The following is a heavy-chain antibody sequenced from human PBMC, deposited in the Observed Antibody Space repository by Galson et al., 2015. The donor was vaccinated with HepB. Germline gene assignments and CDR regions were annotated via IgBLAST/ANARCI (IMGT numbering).Heavy chain of an antibody. Sequence: SVKVSCKASGGTFSSYAISWVRQAPGQGLEWMGGIIPIFGTANYAQKFQGRVTITADESTSTAYMELSSLRSEDTAVYYCARPGPYYYDSSGYSLGNDAFDIWGQGTMVTVSS. CDR3: ARPGPYYYDSSGYSLGNDAFDI. J-gene: IGHJ3*02. V-gene: IGHV1-69*13. CDR2: IIPIFGTA. D-gene: IGHD3-22*01. CDR1: GGTFSSYA.